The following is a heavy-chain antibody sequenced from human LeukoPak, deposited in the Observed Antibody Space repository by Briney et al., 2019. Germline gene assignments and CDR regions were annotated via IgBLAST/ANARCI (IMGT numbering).Heavy chain of an antibody. CDR2: ISSSGSFI. Sequence: PGGSLRLSCAASGFTFSSYSMNWVRQAPGKGLEWVSSISSSGSFIYYVDSVKGRLTTSRDNAKNSLYLQMNSLRADDTAVYYCARVVTAAWGWFDPWGQGTLVTVSS. CDR1: GFTFSSYS. CDR3: ARVVTAAWGWFDP. D-gene: IGHD2-2*01. V-gene: IGHV3-21*01. J-gene: IGHJ5*02.